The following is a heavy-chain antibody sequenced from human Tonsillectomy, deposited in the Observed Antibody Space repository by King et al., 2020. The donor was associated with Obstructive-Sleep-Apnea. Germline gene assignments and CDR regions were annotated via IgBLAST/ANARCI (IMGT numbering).Heavy chain of an antibody. D-gene: IGHD2-15*01. J-gene: IGHJ4*02. V-gene: IGHV5-10-1*01. CDR2: IDPSDSYT. CDR1: GYSFTSYW. CDR3: AGHRACSRSSCWFDY. Sequence: QLVQSGAEVKKPGESLRISCKGSGYSFTSYWISWVRQMAGKGLEWMGRIDPSDSYTKYSPSFQGHVTISADKSISAAYLQWSSLKAPDTAMYYCAGHRACSRSSCWFDYWGQGTLVTVSS.